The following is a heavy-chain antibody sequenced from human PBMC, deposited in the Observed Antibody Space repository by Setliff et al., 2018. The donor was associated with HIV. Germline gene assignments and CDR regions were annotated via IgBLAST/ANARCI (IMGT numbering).Heavy chain of an antibody. Sequence: SETLSLTCAVYGGSFSGYYWSWIRQPPGKGLEWIGEINHSGSTNYNPSLKSRVTISVDTSKNQFSLKLSSVTAADTAVYYCARAFSTVTTQWFDPWGQVTLVTVSS. CDR3: ARAFSTVTTQWFDP. D-gene: IGHD4-4*01. V-gene: IGHV4-34*01. J-gene: IGHJ5*02. CDR2: INHSGST. CDR1: GGSFSGYY.